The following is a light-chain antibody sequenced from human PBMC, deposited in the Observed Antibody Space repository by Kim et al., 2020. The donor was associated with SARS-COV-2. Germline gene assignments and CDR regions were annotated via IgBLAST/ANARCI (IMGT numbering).Light chain of an antibody. CDR1: QSPLHNNGYNY. J-gene: IGKJ5*01. Sequence: PASISCRSSQSPLHNNGYNYLDWYLQKPGQSPQLLIYLGSNRASGVPDRFSGSGSGTDFTLKIIRVEAEDVGVYYCMQALQTPITFGQGTRLEIK. CDR2: LGS. V-gene: IGKV2-28*01. CDR3: MQALQTPIT.